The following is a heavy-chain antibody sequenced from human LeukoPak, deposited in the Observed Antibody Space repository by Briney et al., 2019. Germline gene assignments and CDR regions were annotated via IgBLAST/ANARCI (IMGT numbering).Heavy chain of an antibody. CDR1: GFTVSSNY. J-gene: IGHJ3*02. V-gene: IGHV3-66*02. Sequence: GGSLRLSCAASGFTVSSNYMSWVRQAPGKGLEWDSVIYNSGSTYYADSVKGRFTISRDNSKNTLYLQMNSLRAEDTAVYYCARRIVVVITATPGNDAFDIWGQRTMVTVSS. CDR3: ARRIVVVITATPGNDAFDI. D-gene: IGHD2-15*01. CDR2: IYNSGST.